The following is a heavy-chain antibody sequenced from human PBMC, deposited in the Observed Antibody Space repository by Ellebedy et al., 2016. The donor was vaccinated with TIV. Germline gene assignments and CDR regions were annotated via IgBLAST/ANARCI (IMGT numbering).Heavy chain of an antibody. Sequence: GGSLRLXXAASGFTFSSYSMNWVRQAPGKGLEWVSSISSSSSYIYYADSVKGRFTISRDNAKNSLYLQMNSLRAEDTAVYYCARDIWRELKVPDNAFDIWGQGTMVTVSS. CDR3: ARDIWRELKVPDNAFDI. D-gene: IGHD1-26*01. J-gene: IGHJ3*02. CDR1: GFTFSSYS. V-gene: IGHV3-21*01. CDR2: ISSSSSYI.